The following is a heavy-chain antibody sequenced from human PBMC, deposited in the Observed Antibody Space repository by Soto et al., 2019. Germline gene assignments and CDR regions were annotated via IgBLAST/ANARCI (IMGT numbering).Heavy chain of an antibody. CDR1: GYTFTSYG. V-gene: IGHV1-18*01. Sequence: ASVKVSCKASGYTFTSYGISWVRQAPGQGLEWMGWISAYNGNTNYAQKLQGRVTMTTDTSTSTAYMELRSLRSDDTAVYYCARESGYSSGWNDYHYYGMDVWGQGTTVTVSS. D-gene: IGHD6-19*01. CDR3: ARESGYSSGWNDYHYYGMDV. CDR2: ISAYNGNT. J-gene: IGHJ6*02.